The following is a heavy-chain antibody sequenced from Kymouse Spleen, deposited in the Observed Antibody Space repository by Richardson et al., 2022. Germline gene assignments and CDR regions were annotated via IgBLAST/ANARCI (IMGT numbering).Heavy chain of an antibody. D-gene: IGHD3-10*01. CDR2: INPSGGST. CDR3: ARDDTMVRGVIAYYYYGMDV. Sequence: QVQLVQSGAEVKKPGASVKVSCKASGYTFTSYYMHWVRQAPGQGLEWMGIINPSGGSTSYAQKFQGRVTMTRDTSTSTVYMELSSLRSEDTAVYYCARDDTMVRGVIAYYYYGMDVWGQGTTVTVSS. V-gene: IGHV1-46*03. J-gene: IGHJ6*02. CDR1: GYTFTSYY.